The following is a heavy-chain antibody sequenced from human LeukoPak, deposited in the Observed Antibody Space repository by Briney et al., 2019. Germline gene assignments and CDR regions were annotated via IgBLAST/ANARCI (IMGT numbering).Heavy chain of an antibody. CDR1: GYTFTGYY. CDR2: IIPNSGGT. D-gene: IGHD1-26*01. CDR3: AFSVGAIMGFDY. Sequence: ASVKVSCKASGYTFTGYYMHWVRQAPGQGLEWMGWIIPNSGGTNYAQKFQGRVTMTRDTSISTAYMELSRLRSDDTAVYYCAFSVGAIMGFDYWGQGTLVTVSS. J-gene: IGHJ4*02. V-gene: IGHV1-2*02.